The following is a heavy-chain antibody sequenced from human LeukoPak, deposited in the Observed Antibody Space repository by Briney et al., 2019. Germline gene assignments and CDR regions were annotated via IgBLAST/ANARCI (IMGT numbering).Heavy chain of an antibody. J-gene: IGHJ5*02. CDR2: IKQDGSEK. D-gene: IGHD3-10*01. Sequence: PGGSLRLSCAASGFTFSSYWMSWVRQAPGKGLEWVANIKQDGSEKKFVDSVKGRFTISRDNAENFLYLQMSSLRVEDTAVYYCARDARNYGSGSALFNPWGQGTPVIVS. CDR3: ARDARNYGSGSALFNP. V-gene: IGHV3-7*01. CDR1: GFTFSSYW.